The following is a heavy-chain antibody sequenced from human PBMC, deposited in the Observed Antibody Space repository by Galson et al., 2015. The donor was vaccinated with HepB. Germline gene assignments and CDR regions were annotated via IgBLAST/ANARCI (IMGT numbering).Heavy chain of an antibody. D-gene: IGHD3-10*01. CDR1: GFTFNSYG. V-gene: IGHV3-23*01. CDR3: AKGHRQGAGRLYFYYYYYMDV. CDR2: ISGTGDKT. J-gene: IGHJ6*03. Sequence: SLRLSCAASGFTFNSYGMDWIRRTPGKGLEWVSAISGTGDKTYTADSVKGRFTISRDNSRNTVYLQMNNLRGEDTAIYYCAKGHRQGAGRLYFYYYYYMDVWGKGTTVTVSS.